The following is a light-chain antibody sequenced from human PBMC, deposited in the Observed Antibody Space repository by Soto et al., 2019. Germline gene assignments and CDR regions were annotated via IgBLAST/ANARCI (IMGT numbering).Light chain of an antibody. CDR3: QQYNSYS. CDR1: QSVLYSSNNKNH. CDR2: HAS. V-gene: IGKV4-1*01. J-gene: IGKJ1*01. Sequence: DIVMTQSPDSLAVSLGERATINCKSSQSVLYSSNNKNHLAWYQQKPGTAPKVLIYHASNLQSGVPSRFSGSGSGTEFTLTISSLQPDDFATYYCQQYNSYSFGQGTKVDIK.